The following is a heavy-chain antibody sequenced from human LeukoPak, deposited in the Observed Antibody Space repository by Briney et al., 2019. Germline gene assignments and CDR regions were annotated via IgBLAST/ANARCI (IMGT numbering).Heavy chain of an antibody. J-gene: IGHJ4*02. CDR2: INSDGSST. Sequence: GGSLRLSCAASGFTFSSYRMHWVRQAPGKGLVWVSRINSDGSSTSYADSVKGRFTISRDNAKNTLYLQMNSLRAEDTAVYYCARKAGRGWLQLGFDYWGQGTLVTVSS. V-gene: IGHV3-74*01. CDR1: GFTFSSYR. D-gene: IGHD5-24*01. CDR3: ARKAGRGWLQLGFDY.